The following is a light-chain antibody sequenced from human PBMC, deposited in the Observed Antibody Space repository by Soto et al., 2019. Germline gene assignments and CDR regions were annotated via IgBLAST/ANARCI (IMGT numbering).Light chain of an antibody. CDR2: DVS. J-gene: IGLJ2*01. V-gene: IGLV2-14*01. Sequence: QSALTQPASVSGSPGQSITISCTGTSCDVGGYNYVSWYQQHPGKAPKLMIYDVSNRPSGVSNRFSGSKSGNTASLTISGLQAEDEADYYCSSYTSSGILFGGGTKLTVL. CDR3: SSYTSSGIL. CDR1: SCDVGGYNY.